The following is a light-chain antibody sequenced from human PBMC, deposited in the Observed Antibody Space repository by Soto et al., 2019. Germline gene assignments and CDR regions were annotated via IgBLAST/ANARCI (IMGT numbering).Light chain of an antibody. CDR2: GAS. CDR3: QQYNNWWT. J-gene: IGKJ1*01. CDR1: QSVSSN. Sequence: EIVMTQSPATLPVSPGERATLSCRAGQSVSSNLAWYQQKPGQAPRLLIYGASTRATGIPARFSGSGSGTEFTLTISSLQSEDFAVYYCQQYNNWWTFGQGTKVDIK. V-gene: IGKV3-15*01.